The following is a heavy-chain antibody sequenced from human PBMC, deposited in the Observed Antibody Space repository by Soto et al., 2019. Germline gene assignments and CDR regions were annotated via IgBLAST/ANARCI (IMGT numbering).Heavy chain of an antibody. V-gene: IGHV2-5*02. J-gene: IGHJ4*02. D-gene: IGHD3-22*01. CDR3: AHENNKDYYDISGYSRFDY. Sequence: QITLKESGPTLVKPTQTLTLTCTFSGFSLSTSGVGVGWIRQPPGKALEWLALIYWDDDKRYSPSLKSRLTTTKDATKNQVLLTRTSMDRVDTATYYCAHENNKDYYDISGYSRFDYWGQGTLVTVSS. CDR1: GFSLSTSGVG. CDR2: IYWDDDK.